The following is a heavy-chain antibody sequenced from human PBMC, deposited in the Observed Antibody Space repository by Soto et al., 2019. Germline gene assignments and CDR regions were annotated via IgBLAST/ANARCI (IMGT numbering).Heavy chain of an antibody. CDR3: ERVVAVAGTYRWHNGMDG. CDR1: GSTFSSYA. Sequence: QVQLVQSGAEVKKPGSSVKVSCKASGSTFSSYAISWVRQAPGPGLEWIGGIITIIGTANHAQKFQGRVTITAAESTRTAYRERSSLRSEDTAVYNCERVVAVAGTYRWHNGMDGWGEETTVTDTS. V-gene: IGHV1-69*01. CDR2: IITIIGTA. J-gene: IGHJ6*04. D-gene: IGHD6-19*01.